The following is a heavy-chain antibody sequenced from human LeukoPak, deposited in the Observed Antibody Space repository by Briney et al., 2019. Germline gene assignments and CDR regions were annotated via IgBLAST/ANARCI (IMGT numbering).Heavy chain of an antibody. CDR1: GFTFSSYE. CDR3: ARVGRWTTRYYYYGMDV. CDR2: ISSSGSTI. J-gene: IGHJ6*02. D-gene: IGHD1-1*01. Sequence: GGSLRLSCAASGFTFSSYEMNWVRQAPGKGLEWVSYISSSGSTIYYADSVKGRFTISRDNAKNSLYLQMNSLRAEDTAVYYCARVGRWTTRYYYYGMDVWGQGTTVTVSS. V-gene: IGHV3-48*03.